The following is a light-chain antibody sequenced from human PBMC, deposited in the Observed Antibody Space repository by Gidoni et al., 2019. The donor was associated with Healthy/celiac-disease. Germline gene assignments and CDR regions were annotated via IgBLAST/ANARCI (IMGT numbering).Light chain of an antibody. CDR3: QQRNSYPFFT. Sequence: DIQLTQSPSFLSASVGDRATITCRASQGISSYLAWYQQKPGKAPKLLIYAASTLQSGVPSRFSGSGSGTEFTLTISSLQPEDFATYYCQQRNSYPFFTFGPGTKVDIK. V-gene: IGKV1-9*01. CDR2: AAS. J-gene: IGKJ3*01. CDR1: QGISSY.